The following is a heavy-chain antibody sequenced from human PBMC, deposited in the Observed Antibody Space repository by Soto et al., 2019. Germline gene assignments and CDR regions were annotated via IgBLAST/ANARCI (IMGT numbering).Heavy chain of an antibody. CDR2: ILPIFGRK. V-gene: IGHV1-69*01. J-gene: IGHJ4*02. CDR1: GGTFNTYA. D-gene: IGHD1-1*01. Sequence: QMQLVQSGAEVKERGSSVKISCKTSGGTFNTYALTWVRQAPGQGLEWIGGILPIFGRKNVAPRFQGRATINADESLTTAYMEMTSLGYDGTAVYYCANDAGDHWGQGTLVTVAS. CDR3: ANDAGDH.